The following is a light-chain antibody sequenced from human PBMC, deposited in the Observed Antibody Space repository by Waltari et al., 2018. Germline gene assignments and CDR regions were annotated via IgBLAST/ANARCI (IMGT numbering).Light chain of an antibody. CDR3: QSYDSNLSGLV. J-gene: IGLJ1*01. CDR2: GNT. V-gene: IGLV1-40*01. CDR1: SSNIGAPYD. Sequence: QSVLTQPPSVSGAPGQRVTISCTGSSSNIGAPYDVHGYQHVPGTAPKVLIYGNTHRPSGVPDRFSASKSGTSASLAITGLQAEDEGYYSCQSYDSNLSGLVFGTGTKVTVL.